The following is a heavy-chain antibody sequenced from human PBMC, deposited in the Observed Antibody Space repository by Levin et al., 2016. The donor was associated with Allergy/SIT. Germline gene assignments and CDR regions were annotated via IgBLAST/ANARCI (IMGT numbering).Heavy chain of an antibody. J-gene: IGHJ4*02. CDR2: ISYDGSNK. CDR1: GFTFSSYA. CDR3: ARSQWLGYFDY. V-gene: IGHV3-30-3*01. Sequence: GGSLRLSCAASGFTFSSYAMHWVRQAPGKGLEWVAVISYDGSNKYYADSVKGRFTISRDNSKNTLYLQMNSLRAEDTAVYYCARSQWLGYFDYWGQGTLVTVSS. D-gene: IGHD6-19*01.